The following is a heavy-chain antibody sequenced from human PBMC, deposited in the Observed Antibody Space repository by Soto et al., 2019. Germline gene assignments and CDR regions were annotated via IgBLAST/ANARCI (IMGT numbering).Heavy chain of an antibody. CDR2: ISKSDYT. CDR3: AREDSIIIPAVSDF. Sequence: PGGSLRLSCTVSGFAFNNYGINWVRQAPGKGLEWVSSISKSDYTYYSDSVKGRFAISRDNAKSSVSLQMNTLRVEDTAVYYCAREDSIIIPAVSDFWGQVTLVTVSS. D-gene: IGHD2-2*01. V-gene: IGHV3-21*01. J-gene: IGHJ4*02. CDR1: GFAFNNYG.